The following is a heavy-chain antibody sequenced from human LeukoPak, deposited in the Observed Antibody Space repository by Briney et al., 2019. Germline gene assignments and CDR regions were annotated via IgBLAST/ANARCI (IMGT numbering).Heavy chain of an antibody. CDR1: GFTFSSYA. CDR3: AKGNGYSYGRYYFDY. V-gene: IGHV3-23*01. Sequence: AGGSLRLSCAASGFTFSSYAMGWVRQAPGKGLECVSAITASGGNTYYADSVKGRFTISRDNSKNTLYLQVNSLRAEDTAVYYCAKGNGYSYGRYYFDYCGQGTLVTVSS. D-gene: IGHD5-18*01. CDR2: ITASGGNT. J-gene: IGHJ4*02.